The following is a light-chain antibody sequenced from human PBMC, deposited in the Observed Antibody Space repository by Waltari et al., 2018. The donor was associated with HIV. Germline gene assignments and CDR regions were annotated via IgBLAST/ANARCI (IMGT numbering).Light chain of an antibody. V-gene: IGKV1D-12*01. CDR2: GAS. J-gene: IGKJ5*01. CDR3: QQTNSFPIT. Sequence: DIQMTQFPSSVSASVGDRVTMTCRATQGIANWVALYQQKPGKAPKLLIHGASILQGGVPSRFSGSGSGTFFTLTINSLLPEDFATYCCQQTNSFPITFGQGTRLDTK. CDR1: QGIANW.